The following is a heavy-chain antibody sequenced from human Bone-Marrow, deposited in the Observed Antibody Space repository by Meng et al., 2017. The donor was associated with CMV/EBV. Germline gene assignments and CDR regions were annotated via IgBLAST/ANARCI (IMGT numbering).Heavy chain of an antibody. CDR1: GYTFTEFY. CDR3: ARRDDPWGGYPHYYGMDV. CDR2: INPHNGVT. D-gene: IGHD3-3*01. J-gene: IGHJ6*01. Sequence: ASVKVSCKASGYTFTEFYIHWVRQAPGQGLEWMGCINPHNGVTNYTHNFKGRFTLTRDTSINTAYMELSRLRSDDAAVYYCARRDDPWGGYPHYYGMDVWGQGNTVNGAS. V-gene: IGHV1-2*02.